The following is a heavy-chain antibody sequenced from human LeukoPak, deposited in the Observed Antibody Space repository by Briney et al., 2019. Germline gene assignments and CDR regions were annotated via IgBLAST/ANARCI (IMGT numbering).Heavy chain of an antibody. V-gene: IGHV3-23*01. CDR3: AKHLGSHSFLFYYMDV. CDR2: LSGSGGAT. J-gene: IGHJ6*03. Sequence: GGSLRLSCEASECTFSRFAMSWIRQPPGTGREWLSTLSGSGGATYYADSVKGRFTTSRDNSKDTLYLQMDNLRADDTAVYYCAKHLGSHSFLFYYMDVWGKGTSVIVSS. CDR1: ECTFSRFA. D-gene: IGHD2-21*01.